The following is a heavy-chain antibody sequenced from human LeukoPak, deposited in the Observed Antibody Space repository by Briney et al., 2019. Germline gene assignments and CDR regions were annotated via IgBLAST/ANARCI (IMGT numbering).Heavy chain of an antibody. J-gene: IGHJ6*02. CDR2: IIPIFGTA. CDR1: GGTFSSYA. CDR3: ARDEGMKLYYYYGMDV. Sequence: SVKVSCKASGGTFSSYAISWVRQAPGQGLEWMGGIIPIFGTANYAQKFQGRVTITADESTSTAYMELSSLRSEDTAVYYCARDEGMKLYYYYGMDVWGQGTTVTVSS. V-gene: IGHV1-69*13. D-gene: IGHD1-7*01.